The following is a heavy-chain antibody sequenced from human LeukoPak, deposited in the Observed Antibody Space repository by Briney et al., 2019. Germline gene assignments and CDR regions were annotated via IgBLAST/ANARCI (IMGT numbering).Heavy chain of an antibody. J-gene: IGHJ4*02. Sequence: GGSLRLSCVASGLAFSSYSMHWVRQAPGKGLEWVAVISYDGNNKYHADSVKGRFTISRDNSKNTLYLQMNSLRAEDTAVYYCARDSSGYYTFDYWGQGTLVTVSS. D-gene: IGHD3-22*01. V-gene: IGHV3-30*04. CDR2: ISYDGNNK. CDR1: GLAFSSYS. CDR3: ARDSSGYYTFDY.